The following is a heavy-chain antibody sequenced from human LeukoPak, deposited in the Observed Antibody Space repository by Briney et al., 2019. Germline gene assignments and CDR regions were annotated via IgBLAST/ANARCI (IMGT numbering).Heavy chain of an antibody. CDR2: IYPGDSDT. Sequence: GESLKISCKASGYSFTSYWIGWVRQMPGKGLEWMGIIYPGDSDTRYSPSFQGQVTISADKSISTASLQWSSLKASDTAMYYCARLNDYDSSGYYYVVDYWGQGTLVTVSS. V-gene: IGHV5-51*01. CDR1: GYSFTSYW. D-gene: IGHD3-22*01. J-gene: IGHJ4*02. CDR3: ARLNDYDSSGYYYVVDY.